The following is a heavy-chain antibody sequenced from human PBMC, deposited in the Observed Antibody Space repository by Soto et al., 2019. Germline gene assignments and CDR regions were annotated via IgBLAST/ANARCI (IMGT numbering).Heavy chain of an antibody. Sequence: KASETLSLTCTVSGGSISATSYYWGWIRQPPGKGLEWIGSIYYSGSTYYNLSLKSRVTISVDTSKNKFSLQLSSVTAADTAVYYCARLGIKRGNYGMDVWGQGTTVTVSS. V-gene: IGHV4-39*01. CDR1: GGSISATSYY. CDR3: ARLGIKRGNYGMDV. D-gene: IGHD3-16*01. CDR2: IYYSGST. J-gene: IGHJ6*02.